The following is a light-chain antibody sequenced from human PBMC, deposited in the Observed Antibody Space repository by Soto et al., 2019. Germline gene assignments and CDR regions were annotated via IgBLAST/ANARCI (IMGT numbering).Light chain of an antibody. CDR1: QSVSSN. J-gene: IGKJ4*01. CDR2: GAS. CDR3: QQYGNSPLT. V-gene: IGKV3-15*01. Sequence: EIVMTQSPATLSVSPGERATLSCRASQSVSSNLAWYQQKPGPAPRLLIYGASTRATGIPARFSGSGSGTDFTLTISRLEPEDFAVYYCQQYGNSPLTFGGGTKVDIK.